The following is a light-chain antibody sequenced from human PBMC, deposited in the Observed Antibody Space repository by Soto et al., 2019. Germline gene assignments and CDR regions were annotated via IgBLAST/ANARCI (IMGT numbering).Light chain of an antibody. CDR2: AAS. J-gene: IGKJ4*01. Sequence: DIQMTQSPSSVSASVGDRVTITCRASQGINTWCAWYQQRPGKAPKVLIYAASSLQSGVPSRFRGSGSGTDFTLTISSLQPVDFATYYCQQTHSFPLSLGGGTRVEIK. V-gene: IGKV1-12*01. CDR3: QQTHSFPLS. CDR1: QGINTW.